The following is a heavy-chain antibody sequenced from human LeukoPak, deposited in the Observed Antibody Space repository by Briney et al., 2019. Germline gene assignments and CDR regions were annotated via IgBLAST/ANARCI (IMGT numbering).Heavy chain of an antibody. V-gene: IGHV3-48*03. D-gene: IGHD2-8*01. Sequence: GGSLRLSCAASGFTFSSYEMNWVRQAPGKGLEWISYISSSGSTIYYADSVRGRFTISRDNAKNSLYLQMNSLRVEDTAVYYCARLGQAKVNTNYYSYYMDVWGKGTTVTVSS. CDR1: GFTFSSYE. J-gene: IGHJ6*03. CDR2: ISSSGSTI. CDR3: ARLGQAKVNTNYYSYYMDV.